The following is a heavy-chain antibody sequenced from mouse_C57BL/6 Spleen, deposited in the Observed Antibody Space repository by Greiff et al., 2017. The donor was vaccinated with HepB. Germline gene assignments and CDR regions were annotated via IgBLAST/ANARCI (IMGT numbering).Heavy chain of an antibody. J-gene: IGHJ1*03. CDR3: TRPYYGSSHWYFDV. CDR2: IRNKANNHAT. D-gene: IGHD1-1*01. Sequence: EVQVVESGGGLVQPGGSMKLSCAASGFTFSDAWMDWVRQSPEKGLEWVAEIRNKANNHATYYAESVKGRFTISRDDSKSSVYLQMNSLRAEDTGIYYCTRPYYGSSHWYFDVWGTGTTVTVSS. CDR1: GFTFSDAW. V-gene: IGHV6-6*01.